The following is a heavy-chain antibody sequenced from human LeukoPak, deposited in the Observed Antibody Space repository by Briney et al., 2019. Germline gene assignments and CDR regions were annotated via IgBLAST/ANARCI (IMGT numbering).Heavy chain of an antibody. CDR2: ISSSSSYI. V-gene: IGHV3-21*01. D-gene: IGHD1-14*01. CDR1: GFTFSSYS. J-gene: IGHJ5*02. CDR3: ARGDKQLLFNRNKGGFDP. Sequence: GGSLRLSCAASGFTFSSYSMNWVRQAPGKGLEWVSSISSSSSYIYYADSVKGRFTISRDKAKNPLYLQMNSLRAEDTAVYYCARGDKQLLFNRNKGGFDPWGQGALVTVSS.